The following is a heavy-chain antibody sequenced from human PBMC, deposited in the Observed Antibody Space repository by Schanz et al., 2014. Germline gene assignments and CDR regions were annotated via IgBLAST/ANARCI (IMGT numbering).Heavy chain of an antibody. CDR3: ARTLVNGSRKWFVP. D-gene: IGHD3-10*01. CDR1: GASVSSFY. CDR2: VYATGRT. J-gene: IGHJ5*02. V-gene: IGHV4-4*07. Sequence: QVQLQESGPGLVKPSETLSLTCAVSGASVSSFYWSWIRQPAGKGLEWIGHVYATGRTKYNPSHKSRDTSSVDTSQKQISLKLTSVTAADTAVYYCARTLVNGSRKWFVPWGPGTQVTVSS.